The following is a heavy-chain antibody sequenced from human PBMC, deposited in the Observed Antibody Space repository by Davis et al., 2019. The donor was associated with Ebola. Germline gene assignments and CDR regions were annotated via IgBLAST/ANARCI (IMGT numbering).Heavy chain of an antibody. V-gene: IGHV4-34*01. Sequence: MPSETLSLTCAVYGGSCSGNFWRLIRQPPGKGLEWIGEINHSGSTNYNPSLKSRVTISVDTSKNQFSLKLSSVTAADTAVYYCARGRGFYYDSGGYRFDYWGQGTLVTVSS. CDR2: INHSGST. D-gene: IGHD3-22*01. CDR1: GGSCSGNF. CDR3: ARGRGFYYDSGGYRFDY. J-gene: IGHJ4*02.